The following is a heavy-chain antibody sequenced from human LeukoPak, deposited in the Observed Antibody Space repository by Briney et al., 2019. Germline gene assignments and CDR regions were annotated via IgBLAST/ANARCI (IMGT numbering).Heavy chain of an antibody. Sequence: PGRSLRLSCAASGFTFSSYAMHWVRQAPGKGLEWVAVISYDGSNKYYADSVKGRFTISRDNSKNTLYLQMNSLRAEDTAVYYCARGSREASVRNRDAFDIWGQGTMVTVSS. CDR3: ARGSREASVRNRDAFDI. CDR2: ISYDGSNK. J-gene: IGHJ3*02. V-gene: IGHV3-30*01. CDR1: GFTFSSYA. D-gene: IGHD1-14*01.